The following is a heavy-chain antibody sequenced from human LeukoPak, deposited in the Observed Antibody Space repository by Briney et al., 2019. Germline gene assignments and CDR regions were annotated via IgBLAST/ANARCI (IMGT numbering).Heavy chain of an antibody. CDR1: GGSFSGYY. V-gene: IGHV4-34*01. D-gene: IGHD6-6*01. Sequence: SETLSLTCAVYGGSFSGYYWSWIRQPPGKGLEWIGEINHSGSTNYNPSLKSRVTISVDASKNQFSLKLSSVTAADTAVYYCARVRGQLSILNYYYYYGMDVWGQGNPGHRLL. CDR2: INHSGST. J-gene: IGHJ6*02. CDR3: ARVRGQLSILNYYYYYGMDV.